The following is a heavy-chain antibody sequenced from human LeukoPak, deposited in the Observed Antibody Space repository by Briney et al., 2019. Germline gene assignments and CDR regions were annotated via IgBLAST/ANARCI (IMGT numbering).Heavy chain of an antibody. D-gene: IGHD3-10*01. CDR3: ARHAGLSREFGFDP. J-gene: IGHJ5*02. Sequence: GESLKISCKGSGYSFTNYWITWVRQMPGKGLEWMGIIYPLDSDTTYSPSFQGQVTISADKSMSTAYLQWSSLKASDTAIYYCARHAGLSREFGFDPWGQGTQVTVSS. CDR1: GYSFTNYW. CDR2: IYPLDSDT. V-gene: IGHV5-51*01.